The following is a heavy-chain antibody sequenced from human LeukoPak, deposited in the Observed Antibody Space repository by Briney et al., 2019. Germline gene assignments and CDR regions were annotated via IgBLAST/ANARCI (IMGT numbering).Heavy chain of an antibody. D-gene: IGHD3-3*01. CDR2: FYYSGNT. J-gene: IGHJ4*02. Sequence: SETLSLTCTVSSCSITSSSYYWGWIRQPPGKGLEWIWSFYYSGNTYYNPSLKSRVTISVDTSKNQFSLKMSPVTAADTAVYYCARSGRDFWSGTSSGIDYWGQGTLVTVSS. CDR3: ARSGRDFWSGTSSGIDY. CDR1: SCSITSSSYY. V-gene: IGHV4-39*01.